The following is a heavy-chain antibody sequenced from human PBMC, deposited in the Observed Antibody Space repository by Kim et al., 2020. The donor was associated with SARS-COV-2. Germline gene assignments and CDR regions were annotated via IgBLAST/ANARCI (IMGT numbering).Heavy chain of an antibody. CDR2: ISYDGSNK. J-gene: IGHJ4*02. V-gene: IGHV3-30*04. D-gene: IGHD4-17*01. CDR3: ARDGGTTVTPGDYFDY. Sequence: GGSLRLSCAASGFTFSSYAMHWVRQAPGKGLEWVAVISYDGSNKYYADSVKGRFTISRDNSKNTLYLQMNSLRAEDTAVYYCARDGGTTVTPGDYFDYWGQGTLVTVSS. CDR1: GFTFSSYA.